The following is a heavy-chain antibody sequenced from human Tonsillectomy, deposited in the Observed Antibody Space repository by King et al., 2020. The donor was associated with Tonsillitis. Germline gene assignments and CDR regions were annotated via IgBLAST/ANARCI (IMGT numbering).Heavy chain of an antibody. D-gene: IGHD2-15*01. J-gene: IGHJ4*02. CDR1: GLTFSSYW. V-gene: IGHV3-74*02. CDR2: INSDGSST. Sequence: VQLVESGGGLVQPGGSLRLSCAASGLTFSSYWMHWVRQAPGKGLVWVSRINSDGSSTSYADSVKGRFTISRDNAKNTLYLQMNSLRAEDTAVYYCVRDRAPAKTWRYCSGGSCYSDYWGQGTLVTVSS. CDR3: VRDRAPAKTWRYCSGGSCYSDY.